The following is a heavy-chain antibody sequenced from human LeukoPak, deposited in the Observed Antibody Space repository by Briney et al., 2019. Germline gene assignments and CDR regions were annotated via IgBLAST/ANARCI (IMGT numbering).Heavy chain of an antibody. CDR3: ARDLRGSYYTNWFDP. D-gene: IGHD3-10*01. CDR1: GFTFSSYS. CDR2: ISSSSSCI. V-gene: IGHV3-21*01. Sequence: GGSLRLSCAASGFTFSSYSMNWVRQAPGKGLEWVSSISSSSSCIYYADSVKGRFTISRDNAKNSLYLQMNSLRAEDTAVYYCARDLRGSYYTNWFDPWGQGTLVTVSS. J-gene: IGHJ5*02.